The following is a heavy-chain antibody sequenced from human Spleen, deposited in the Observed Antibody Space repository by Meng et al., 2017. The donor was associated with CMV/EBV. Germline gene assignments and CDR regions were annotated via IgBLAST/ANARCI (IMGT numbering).Heavy chain of an antibody. D-gene: IGHD3-10*02. CDR1: GGSISSYY. CDR3: ATGPMFNY. Sequence: GSLRLSCTVSGGSISSYYWSWIRQPPGKGLEWIGYIYYSGSTNYNPSLKSRVTISVDTSKNQFSLKLSSVTAADTAVYYCATGPMFNYWGQGTLVTVSS. J-gene: IGHJ4*02. V-gene: IGHV4-59*01. CDR2: IYYSGST.